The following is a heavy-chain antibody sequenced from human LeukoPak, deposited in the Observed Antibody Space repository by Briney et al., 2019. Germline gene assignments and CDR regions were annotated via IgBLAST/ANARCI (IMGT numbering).Heavy chain of an antibody. Sequence: GGSLRLSCAASGFTPSDYWMNWVRQAPGKGLEWVANIKQDGSEKYYVDSVKGRFTISRDNAKNSLYLQMNSLRAEDTAVYYCARDLTDCSSTSCFYYMDVWGKGTTVTVSS. V-gene: IGHV3-7*01. D-gene: IGHD2-2*01. CDR1: GFTPSDYW. CDR2: IKQDGSEK. J-gene: IGHJ6*03. CDR3: ARDLTDCSSTSCFYYMDV.